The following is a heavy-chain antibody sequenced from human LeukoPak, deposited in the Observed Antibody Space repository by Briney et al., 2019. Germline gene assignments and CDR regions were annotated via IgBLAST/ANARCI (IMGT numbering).Heavy chain of an antibody. CDR3: AREYKESYYYYYMDV. CDR1: GYTFTGYY. CDR2: INPNSGGT. D-gene: IGHD1-14*01. V-gene: IGHV1-2*02. Sequence: APVKVSCKGSGYTFTGYYMHWVRQAPGQGLEWMGWINPNSGGTQYAQKFQGRVTMTRDTSISTAYMELSRLRSDDTAVYYCAREYKESYYYYYMDVWGKGTTVTVSS. J-gene: IGHJ6*03.